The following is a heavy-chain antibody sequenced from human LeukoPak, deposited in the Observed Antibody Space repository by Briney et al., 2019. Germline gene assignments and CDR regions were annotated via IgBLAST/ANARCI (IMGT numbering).Heavy chain of an antibody. Sequence: SETLSLTCTVSGGSFSTFYWSWIRQPPGKGLEWIGYFHYSGTTNYNPSLKSRVTISVDTSKNQFSLKLSSVTAADTAVYYCARVASSWSRFDYWGQGTLVTVSS. CDR1: GGSFSTFY. CDR3: ARVASSWSRFDY. J-gene: IGHJ4*02. CDR2: FHYSGTT. D-gene: IGHD6-13*01. V-gene: IGHV4-59*01.